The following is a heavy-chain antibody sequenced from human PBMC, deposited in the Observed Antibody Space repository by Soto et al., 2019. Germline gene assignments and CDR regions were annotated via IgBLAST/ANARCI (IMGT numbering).Heavy chain of an antibody. CDR2: ISWNSGSI. D-gene: IGHD1-26*01. CDR1: GFTFDDYA. Sequence: EVQLVESGGGLVQPGRSLRLSCAASGFTFDDYAMHWVRQAPGKGLEWVSGISWNSGSIGYADSVKGRFTISRDNAKNSLYLQMNSLRAEDTALYYCAKDSYKGYSGSYPTFWDYWGQGTLVTVSS. V-gene: IGHV3-9*01. CDR3: AKDSYKGYSGSYPTFWDY. J-gene: IGHJ4*02.